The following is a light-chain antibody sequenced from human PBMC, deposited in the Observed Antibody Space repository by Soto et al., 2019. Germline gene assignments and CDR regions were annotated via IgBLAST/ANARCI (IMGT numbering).Light chain of an antibody. J-gene: IGKJ3*01. CDR2: YAS. V-gene: IGKV3-15*01. Sequence: EMVMTQSPATLSVSPGERVTLSCRASESVHSNLAWYQQKPGQGPSLLIYYASTRVTCVPDRFSGSGSGTEFTLPISSLQSEDFGVYYCQHHSNWPPTFVPGTKVEIK. CDR1: ESVHSN. CDR3: QHHSNWPPT.